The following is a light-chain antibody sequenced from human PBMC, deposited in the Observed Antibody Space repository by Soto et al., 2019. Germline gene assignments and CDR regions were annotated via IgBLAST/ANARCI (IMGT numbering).Light chain of an antibody. CDR2: DAS. V-gene: IGKV1-33*01. CDR3: QQYDNLLPIT. CDR1: QDIAKN. Sequence: IQMTQSPSSLSASVGDRVTITCQASQDIAKNLNWYQQIPGKAPKLLIYDASSLQTGVPSRFSGSGSATHFTFTISSLQSEDIATYYCQQYDNLLPITFGQGTRLEIK. J-gene: IGKJ5*01.